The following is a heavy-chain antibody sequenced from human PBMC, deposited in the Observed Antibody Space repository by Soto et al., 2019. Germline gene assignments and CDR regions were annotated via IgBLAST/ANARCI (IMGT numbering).Heavy chain of an antibody. D-gene: IGHD3-16*01. CDR2: INAGNGNT. CDR1: GYTFTSYA. Sequence: QVQLVQSGAEVKKPGASVKVSCKASGYTFTSYAMHWVRQAPGQRLEWMGWINAGNGNTKYSQKFQGRGTITRATAASTAYMELSSLRSEDTAVYYCARGYGGPIGWFDPWGQGTLVTVAS. CDR3: ARGYGGPIGWFDP. V-gene: IGHV1-3*01. J-gene: IGHJ5*02.